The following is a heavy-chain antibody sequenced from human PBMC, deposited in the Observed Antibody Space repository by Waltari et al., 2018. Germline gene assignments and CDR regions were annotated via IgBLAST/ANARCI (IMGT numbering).Heavy chain of an antibody. CDR3: ASIEYSSSSKSPAFDI. J-gene: IGHJ3*02. Sequence: QVQLVESGGGVVQPGRSLRLSCAASGFTFSSYGMHWVRQAPGKGLEWVAVIWYDGSNKYYADSVKGRFTISRDNSTNTLYLQMNSLRAEDTAVYYCASIEYSSSSKSPAFDIWGQGTMVTVSS. V-gene: IGHV3-33*01. D-gene: IGHD6-6*01. CDR2: IWYDGSNK. CDR1: GFTFSSYG.